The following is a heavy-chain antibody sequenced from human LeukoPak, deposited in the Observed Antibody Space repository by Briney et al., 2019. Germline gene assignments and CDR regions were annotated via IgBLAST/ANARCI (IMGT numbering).Heavy chain of an antibody. CDR2: IYYSGST. Sequence: SETLSLTCTVSGGSISSSSYYWGWIRQPPGKGLEWIGSIYYSGSTYYNPSLKSRVTISVDTSNNQFSLKLSSVTAADTAVYYCARHPYSSSWVDYWGQGTLVTVSS. D-gene: IGHD6-13*01. CDR3: ARHPYSSSWVDY. J-gene: IGHJ4*02. CDR1: GGSISSSSYY. V-gene: IGHV4-39*01.